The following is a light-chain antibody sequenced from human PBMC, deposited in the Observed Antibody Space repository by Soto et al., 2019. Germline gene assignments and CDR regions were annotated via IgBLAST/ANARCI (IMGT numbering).Light chain of an antibody. CDR1: QSVSSD. Sequence: EIVMTQSPATLSVSPGEGATLSCRASQSVSSDLAWYQQKPGQAPRLLIYGASTRATGIPARFSGSGSGTDFTLTISSLQSEDLAVYYCQQFNNWPLTFGGGTTVDIK. CDR2: GAS. J-gene: IGKJ4*01. V-gene: IGKV3-15*01. CDR3: QQFNNWPLT.